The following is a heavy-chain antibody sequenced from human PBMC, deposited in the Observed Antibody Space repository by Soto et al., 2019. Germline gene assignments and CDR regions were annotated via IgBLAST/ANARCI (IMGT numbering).Heavy chain of an antibody. J-gene: IGHJ5*02. CDR3: ARGRRLGYCSGGSCHNWFDP. CDR2: IYHSGST. D-gene: IGHD2-15*01. CDR1: GGSISSGGYS. V-gene: IGHV4-30-2*01. Sequence: PSETLSLTCAVSGGSISSGGYSWSWIRQPPGKGLEWIGYIYHSGSTYYNPSLKSRVTISVDRSKNYFSLKLSSVTAADTAVYFCARGRRLGYCSGGSCHNWFDPWGQGTLVTVSS.